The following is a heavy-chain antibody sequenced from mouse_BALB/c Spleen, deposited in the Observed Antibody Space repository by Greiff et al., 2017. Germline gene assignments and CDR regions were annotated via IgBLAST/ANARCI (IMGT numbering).Heavy chain of an antibody. CDR3: ARSLYYYGSSPYFDV. D-gene: IGHD1-1*01. CDR1: GYAFSSSW. J-gene: IGHJ1*01. V-gene: IGHV1-82*01. CDR2: IYPGDGDT. Sequence: QVQLQQSGPELVKPGASVKISCKASGYAFSSSWMNWVKQRPGQGLEWIGRIYPGDGDTNYNGKFKGKATLTADKSSSTAYMQLSSLTSVDSAVYFCARSLYYYGSSPYFDVWGAGTTVTVSS.